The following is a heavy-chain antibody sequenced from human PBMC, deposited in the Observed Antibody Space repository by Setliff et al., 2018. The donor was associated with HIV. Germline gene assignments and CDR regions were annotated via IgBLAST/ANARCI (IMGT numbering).Heavy chain of an antibody. V-gene: IGHV3-21*01. D-gene: IGHD2-21*01. J-gene: IGHJ4*02. CDR1: DFTFSTYC. CDR3: ARGFAQGFDY. CDR2: ISYRSSYI. Sequence: GGSLILSCAASDFTFSTYCMNWVRQAPGKGLEWISSISYRSSYIYYSDSVKGRFTISRNDAENSLFLQLNSLRDEDTAVYYCARGFAQGFDYWGQGTLVTVSS.